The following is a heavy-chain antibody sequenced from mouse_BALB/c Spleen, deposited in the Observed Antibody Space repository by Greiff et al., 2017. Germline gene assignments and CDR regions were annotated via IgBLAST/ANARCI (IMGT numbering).Heavy chain of an antibody. CDR3: ARSGIYYYGSSTAWFAY. J-gene: IGHJ3*01. Sequence: QVQLQQPGAELVKPGAPVKLSCKASGYTFTSYWMNWVKQRPGRGLEWIGRIDPSDSETHYNQKFKDKATLTVDKSSSTAYIQLSSLTSENSAVYFCARSGIYYYGSSTAWFAYWGQGTLVTVSA. D-gene: IGHD1-1*01. V-gene: IGHV1-69*02. CDR2: IDPSDSET. CDR1: GYTFTSYW.